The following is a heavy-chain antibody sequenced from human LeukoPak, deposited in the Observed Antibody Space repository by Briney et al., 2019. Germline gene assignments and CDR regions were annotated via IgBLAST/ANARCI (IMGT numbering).Heavy chain of an antibody. Sequence: SETLSLTCTVSGVSLSSADYYWTWIRQPPGKGLEWIGYIYHSGNTHYNPSLKSRLSISIDTSTNDFSLRLSSVTAADTAVYYCARVTRGVITYNWFDSWGQGALVLVSS. D-gene: IGHD3-10*01. CDR1: GVSLSSADYY. V-gene: IGHV4-30-4*01. J-gene: IGHJ5*01. CDR3: ARVTRGVITYNWFDS. CDR2: IYHSGNT.